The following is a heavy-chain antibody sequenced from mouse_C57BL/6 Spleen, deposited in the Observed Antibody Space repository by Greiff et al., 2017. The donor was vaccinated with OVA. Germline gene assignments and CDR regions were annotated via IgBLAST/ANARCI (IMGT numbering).Heavy chain of an antibody. CDR3: ANYYGSSNWYFDV. V-gene: IGHV1-42*01. J-gene: IGHJ1*03. CDR1: GYSFTGYY. D-gene: IGHD1-1*01. CDR2: INPSTGGT. Sequence: EVQLVESGPELVKPGASVKISCKASGYSFTGYYMNWVKQSPEKSLEWIGEINPSTGGTTYNQKFKAKATLTVDKSSSTAYMQLKSLTSEDSAVYYCANYYGSSNWYFDVWGTGTTVTVSS.